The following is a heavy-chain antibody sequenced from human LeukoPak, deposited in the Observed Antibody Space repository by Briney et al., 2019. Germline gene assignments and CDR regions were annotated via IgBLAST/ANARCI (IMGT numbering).Heavy chain of an antibody. CDR1: GYNFNTYT. CDR2: VSTSNGDT. J-gene: IGHJ4*02. CDR3: ARVSDTSMVTPGFDS. Sequence: GASVKVSCKTSGYNFNTYTITWVRQAPGQGLEWMGWVSTSNGDTSYADKFQGRVTMTTETVTKTAYMELRRLRSGDTAMYFCARVSDTSMVTPGFDSWGQGTLVTVSS. V-gene: IGHV1-18*01. D-gene: IGHD5-18*01.